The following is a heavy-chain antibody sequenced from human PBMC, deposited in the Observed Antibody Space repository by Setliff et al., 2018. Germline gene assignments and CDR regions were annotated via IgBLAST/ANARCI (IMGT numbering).Heavy chain of an antibody. CDR3: ARHALSFDSAWDV. Sequence: SETLSLTCTVSGDFVSSSYWSWIRQPPGKGLEWIAYIHNNGRIKYNPALKSRVTISLGTSKNQFSLNLNSATAADTAVYYCARHALSFDSAWDVWGKGTTVTVSS. V-gene: IGHV4-59*08. CDR2: IHNNGRI. D-gene: IGHD3-9*01. CDR1: GDFVSSSY. J-gene: IGHJ6*04.